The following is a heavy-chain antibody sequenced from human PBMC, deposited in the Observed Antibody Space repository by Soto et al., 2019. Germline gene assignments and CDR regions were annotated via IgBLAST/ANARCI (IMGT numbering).Heavy chain of an antibody. CDR2: IWYDGSNK. Sequence: GGSLRLSCAASGFTFSSSGMHWVRQAPGKGLEWVAVIWYDGSNKYYADSVKGRFTISRDNSKNTLYLQMNSLRAEDTAVYYCARDDETFDWLLLDYWGQGTLVTVSS. J-gene: IGHJ4*02. CDR3: ARDDETFDWLLLDY. V-gene: IGHV3-33*01. CDR1: GFTFSSSG. D-gene: IGHD3-9*01.